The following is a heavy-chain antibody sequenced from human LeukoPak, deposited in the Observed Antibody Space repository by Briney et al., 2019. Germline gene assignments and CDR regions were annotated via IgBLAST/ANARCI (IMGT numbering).Heavy chain of an antibody. J-gene: IGHJ4*02. V-gene: IGHV1-18*01. CDR3: ARTLSVYCSSTSCPPYYFDY. CDR1: GYTFTSYG. D-gene: IGHD2-2*01. CDR2: ISAYNGNT. Sequence: ASVKVSCKASGYTFTSYGISWVRQAPGQGLEWMGWISAYNGNTNYAQKLQGRVTMTTDTSTSTAYMELRSLRSDDTAVYYCARTLSVYCSSTSCPPYYFDYWGRGTLVTVSS.